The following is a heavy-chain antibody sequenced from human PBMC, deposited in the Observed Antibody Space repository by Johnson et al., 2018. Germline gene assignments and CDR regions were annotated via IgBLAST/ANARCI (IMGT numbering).Heavy chain of an antibody. CDR2: ISYDGSNK. J-gene: IGHJ6*03. D-gene: IGHD5-24*01. Sequence: QVQLVESGGGVVQPGRSLRLSCAASGFIFSSSAMRWVRQAPGKGLEWVAVISYDGSNKYYADSVKGRFTISRDNSKNTLYLQMNSLRAEDTAVYYCAKDWGWLQSPGYYYYMDVWGKGTTVTVSS. CDR3: AKDWGWLQSPGYYYYMDV. V-gene: IGHV3-30-3*01. CDR1: GFIFSSSA.